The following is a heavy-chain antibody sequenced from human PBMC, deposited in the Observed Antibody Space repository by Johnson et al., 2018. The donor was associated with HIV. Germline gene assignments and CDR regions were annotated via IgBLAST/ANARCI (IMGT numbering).Heavy chain of an antibody. J-gene: IGHJ3*02. CDR1: GFTFSSYG. V-gene: IGHV3-33*06. D-gene: IGHD3-3*02. Sequence: QVQLVESGGGVVQPGGSLRLSCAASGFTFSSYGMHWVRQAPGKGLEWVAVIWYDGSNKYYADSVKGRFTISRDNSRNTLYLQMNSLRAEDTAVYYCANLRVSRHDAFDIWGQGTMVTVSS. CDR2: IWYDGSNK. CDR3: ANLRVSRHDAFDI.